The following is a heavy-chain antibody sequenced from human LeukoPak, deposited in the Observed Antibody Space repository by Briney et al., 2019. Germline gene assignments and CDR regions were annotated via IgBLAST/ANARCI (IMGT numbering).Heavy chain of an antibody. CDR3: ARSSGSYSRRFDY. CDR2: INHSGST. D-gene: IGHD1-26*01. Sequence: PSETLSLTCAVYGGSFSGYYWSWIRQPSGKGLEWIGEINHSGSTNYNPSLKSRVTISVDTSKNQFSLKLSSVTAADTAVYYCARSSGSYSRRFDYWGQGTLVTVSS. J-gene: IGHJ4*02. CDR1: GGSFSGYY. V-gene: IGHV4-34*01.